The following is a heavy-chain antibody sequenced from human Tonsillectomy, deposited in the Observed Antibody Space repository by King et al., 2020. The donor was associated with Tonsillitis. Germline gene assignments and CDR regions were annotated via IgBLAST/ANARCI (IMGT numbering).Heavy chain of an antibody. CDR3: ARESPYDYVWGRPTGAFDP. CDR1: GGSISSGGYS. D-gene: IGHD3-16*01. V-gene: IGHV4-30-2*01. Sequence: LQLQESGSGLVKPSQTLSLTCAVSGGSISSGGYSWSWIRQPPGKGLEWIGYIYHSGSTYYNPSLKSRVTISVDRSKNQFSLELSSVTAADTAVYYCARESPYDYVWGRPTGAFDPWGQGTLVTVSS. CDR2: IYHSGST. J-gene: IGHJ5*02.